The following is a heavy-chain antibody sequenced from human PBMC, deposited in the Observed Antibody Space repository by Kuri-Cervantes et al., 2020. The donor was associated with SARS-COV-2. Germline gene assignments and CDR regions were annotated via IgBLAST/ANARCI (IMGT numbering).Heavy chain of an antibody. J-gene: IGHJ4*02. V-gene: IGHV4-39*07. D-gene: IGHD1-1*01. CDR2: IYYSGST. Sequence: ESLKISCTVSGGSISSSSYYWGWIRQPPGKGLEWIGSIYYSGSTNYNPSLKSRVTISVDTSKNQFSLKLSSVTAADTAVYYCARALGTTGDYWGQGTLVTVSS. CDR3: ARALGTTGDY. CDR1: GGSISSSSYY.